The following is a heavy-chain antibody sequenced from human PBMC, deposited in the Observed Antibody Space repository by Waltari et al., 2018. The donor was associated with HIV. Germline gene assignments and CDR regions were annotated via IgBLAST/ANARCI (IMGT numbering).Heavy chain of an antibody. CDR2: IRRATNEK. D-gene: IGHD5-18*01. CDR3: VRDDPGYGPIDH. J-gene: IGHJ5*02. V-gene: IGHV3-21*04. CDR1: GFEFRHSS. Sequence: LVESGGGVVKRGESLRRSCEASGFEFRHSSFNWVRQGPLRGLEGAASIRRATNEKFYLDSVRGRFVISRDDSESSVHLQMDSVKKEDTGTYFCVRDDPGYGPIDHWGRGTQVTV.